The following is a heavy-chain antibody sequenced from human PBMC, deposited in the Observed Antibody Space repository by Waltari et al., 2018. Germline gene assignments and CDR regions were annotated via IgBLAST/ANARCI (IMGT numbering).Heavy chain of an antibody. V-gene: IGHV3-23*04. Sequence: EVQLVESGGGLVQPGGSLRLSCAAAGFTFSSYAMSWVRQAPGKGLEWVSAISGSDNSTHYAAALNGRYNISRHNSKTTLHLQMNSLGADETAVYYCAKLAGATYWGQGSLVNVSS. D-gene: IGHD1-26*01. CDR3: AKLAGATY. J-gene: IGHJ4*02. CDR1: GFTFSSYA. CDR2: ISGSDNST.